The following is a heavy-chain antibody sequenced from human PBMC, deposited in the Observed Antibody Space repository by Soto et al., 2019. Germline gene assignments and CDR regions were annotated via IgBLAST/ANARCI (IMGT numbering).Heavy chain of an antibody. D-gene: IGHD1-20*01. V-gene: IGHV3-7*04. CDR3: ARDVAYNRHAY. CDR1: GFSFSSFW. J-gene: IGHJ4*02. CDR2: IKEDGTMT. Sequence: VQLVESGGGLVQPGGSLRLSCATSGFSFSSFWMAWVRQAPGKGLEWLANIKEDGTMTYYLESVKGRFTISSDNAKNSLFLQIDTLTADDAGDYYCARDVAYNRHAYGGLGTLVIDSS.